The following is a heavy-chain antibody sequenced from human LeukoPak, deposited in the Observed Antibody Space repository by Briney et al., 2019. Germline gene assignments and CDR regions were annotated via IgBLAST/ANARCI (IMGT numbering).Heavy chain of an antibody. J-gene: IGHJ4*02. Sequence: TGGSLRLSCAASGFTFSSYAMSWVRQAPGKGLELVSAISTSGGSTYYADSVKGRFTISRDNSKNTLYLQMNSLSAEDTAVYYCAKRASPPYYFDYWGQGTLVTVSS. V-gene: IGHV3-23*01. CDR2: ISTSGGST. CDR1: GFTFSSYA. CDR3: AKRASPPYYFDY.